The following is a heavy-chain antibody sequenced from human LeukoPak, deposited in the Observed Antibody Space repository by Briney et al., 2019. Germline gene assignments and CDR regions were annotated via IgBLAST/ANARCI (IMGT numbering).Heavy chain of an antibody. J-gene: IGHJ6*02. V-gene: IGHV4-34*01. CDR1: GGSFSGYY. CDR2: INHSGST. CDR3: ARERLRSYYYYGMDV. Sequence: SETLSLTCAVYGGSFSGYYWSWIRQPPGKGLEWIGEINHSGSTNYNPSLKSRVTISVDTSKNQFSLKLSSVTAADTAVYCCARERLRSYYYYGMDVWGQGTTVTVSS. D-gene: IGHD3-16*01.